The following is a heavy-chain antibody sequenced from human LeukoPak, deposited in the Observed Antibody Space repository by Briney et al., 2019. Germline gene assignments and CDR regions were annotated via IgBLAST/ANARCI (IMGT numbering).Heavy chain of an antibody. CDR3: AKDLYTYGTTPLDY. CDR1: GFTFSSYA. Sequence: PGGCLRLSCAASGFTFSSYAMSWVRQTAGKGLEWVSSISSSGGSTYYADSVKGRFTISRDYSKNTLYLQMNSLRAEDTAVYYCAKDLYTYGTTPLDYWGQGTLVTVSS. J-gene: IGHJ4*02. D-gene: IGHD5-18*01. CDR2: ISSSGGST. V-gene: IGHV3-23*01.